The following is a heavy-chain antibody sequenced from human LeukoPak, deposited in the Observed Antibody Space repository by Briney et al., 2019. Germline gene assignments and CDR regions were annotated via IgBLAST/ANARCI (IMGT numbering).Heavy chain of an antibody. Sequence: SETLSLTCTVSGGSISSSSYYWGWIRQPPGKGLEWMGSIYYSGSTYYNPSLKSRVTISVDTSKNQFSLKLSSVTAADTAVYYCARAAVAGRGDWFDPWGQGTLVTVSS. D-gene: IGHD6-19*01. J-gene: IGHJ5*02. CDR1: GGSISSSSYY. CDR2: IYYSGST. CDR3: ARAAVAGRGDWFDP. V-gene: IGHV4-39*01.